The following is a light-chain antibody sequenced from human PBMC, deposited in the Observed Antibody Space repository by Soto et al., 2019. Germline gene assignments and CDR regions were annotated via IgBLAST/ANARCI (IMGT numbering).Light chain of an antibody. CDR2: KVS. Sequence: VVMTQSPLSLPVTLGQPASISCRASRSLIYTDGNTYLNWFHQRPGQSPRSRFAKVSNRDSGVPDRVSGSGPGTDFTLKISRVEAEDVGLYYCMQRTHWPSAFVQGTKLEIK. CDR3: MQRTHWPSA. V-gene: IGKV2-30*01. J-gene: IGKJ2*01. CDR1: RSLIYTDGNTY.